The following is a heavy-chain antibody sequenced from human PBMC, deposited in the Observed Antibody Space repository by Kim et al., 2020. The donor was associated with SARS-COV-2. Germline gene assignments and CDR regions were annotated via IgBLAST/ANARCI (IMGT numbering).Heavy chain of an antibody. CDR3: ARSGYSNYDGGYYYYGMDV. CDR1: GGTFSSYA. Sequence: SVKVSCKASGGTFSSYAISWVRQAPGQGLEWMGGIIPIFGTANYAQKFQGRVTITADESTSTAYMELSSLRSEDTAVYYCARSGYSNYDGGYYYYGMDVWGQGTTVTVSS. V-gene: IGHV1-69*13. D-gene: IGHD4-4*01. CDR2: IIPIFGTA. J-gene: IGHJ6*02.